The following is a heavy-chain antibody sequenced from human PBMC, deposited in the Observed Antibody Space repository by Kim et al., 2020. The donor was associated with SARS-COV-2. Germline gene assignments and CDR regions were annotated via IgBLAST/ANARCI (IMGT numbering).Heavy chain of an antibody. V-gene: IGHV4-4*06. Sequence: LKSRVTMSVDTSKNQFSLKLSSVTAADTAVYYCARARTIDYYDSSGYFDYWGQGTLVTVSS. J-gene: IGHJ4*02. CDR3: ARARTIDYYDSSGYFDY. D-gene: IGHD3-22*01.